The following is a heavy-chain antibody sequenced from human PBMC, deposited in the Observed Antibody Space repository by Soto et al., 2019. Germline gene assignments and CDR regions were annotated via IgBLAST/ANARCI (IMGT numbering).Heavy chain of an antibody. J-gene: IGHJ6*02. CDR3: ARVSLVDFWSGMDV. CDR1: GFTFSTYG. Sequence: QVQLVESGGGVVQPGRSLRLSCAASGFTFSTYGMHWVRQAPGKGLEWVSIISYDGRNKWYVDSVKGRFTISRDNSKNTLYLQINSLRSEDTAVYYCARVSLVDFWSGMDVWGQETTVTVSS. D-gene: IGHD3-3*01. CDR2: ISYDGRNK. V-gene: IGHV3-30*03.